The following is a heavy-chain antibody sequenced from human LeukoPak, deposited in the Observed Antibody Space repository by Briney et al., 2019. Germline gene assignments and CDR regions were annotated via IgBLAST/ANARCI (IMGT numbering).Heavy chain of an antibody. J-gene: IGHJ4*02. CDR2: IYSGGST. CDR1: GFTVSSNY. Sequence: GGSLRLSCAASGFTVSSNYMSWVRQAPGKGLEWVSVIYSGGSTYYADSVKGRFTISRDNSKNTLYLQMNSLRAEDTAVYYCAREPPLYYYGPGRRRGGYFDYWGQGTLVTVSS. CDR3: AREPPLYYYGPGRRRGGYFDY. V-gene: IGHV3-66*01. D-gene: IGHD3-10*01.